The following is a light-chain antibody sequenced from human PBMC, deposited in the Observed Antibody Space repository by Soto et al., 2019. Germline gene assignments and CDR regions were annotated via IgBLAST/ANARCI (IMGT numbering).Light chain of an antibody. J-gene: IGKJ3*01. CDR1: QSILYTSNNKTY. CDR2: WAS. V-gene: IGKV4-1*01. Sequence: DIVMTQSPDSLAVSLGERATVNCKSSQSILYTSNNKTYLAWYQQKPGQPPKLLIYWASTRESGVPERFSGGGSGTDFTLTISSLQAEDGAVYYCQQYYSTPGTLGPGTKVDIK. CDR3: QQYYSTPGT.